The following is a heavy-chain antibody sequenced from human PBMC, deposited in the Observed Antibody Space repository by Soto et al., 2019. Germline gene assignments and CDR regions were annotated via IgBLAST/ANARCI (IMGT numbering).Heavy chain of an antibody. CDR1: GGSISSSTYY. V-gene: IGHV4-39*01. CDR3: ANSDGDYVSY. Sequence: QLQLQESGPGLVKPSETLSLTCTVSGGSISSSTYYWGWIRQPPGKGLEWIGSIYYSGSTYYNPSPKSRVPISVDTSKNQFSLKLSSVTAADTAVYYCANSDGDYVSYWGQGTLVTVSS. D-gene: IGHD4-17*01. CDR2: IYYSGST. J-gene: IGHJ4*02.